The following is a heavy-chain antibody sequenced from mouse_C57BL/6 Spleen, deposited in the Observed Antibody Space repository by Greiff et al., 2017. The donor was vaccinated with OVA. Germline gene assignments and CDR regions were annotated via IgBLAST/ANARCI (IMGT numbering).Heavy chain of an antibody. CDR3: ARTITGSFDY. J-gene: IGHJ2*01. D-gene: IGHD4-1*01. V-gene: IGHV5-6*01. CDR2: ISSGGSYT. Sequence: EVQLVESGGDLVKPGGSLKLSCAASGFTFSSYGMSWVRQTPEKRLEWVGTISSGGSYTYYPASVKGRFTLSRDNAKNTLYLQMSSLKSEDTAMYYCARTITGSFDYWGQGTTLTVSS. CDR1: GFTFSSYG.